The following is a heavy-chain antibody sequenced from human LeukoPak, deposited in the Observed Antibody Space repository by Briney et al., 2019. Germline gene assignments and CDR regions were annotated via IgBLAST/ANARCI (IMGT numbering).Heavy chain of an antibody. J-gene: IGHJ4*02. V-gene: IGHV4-59*01. Sequence: EXXSLTCTVSGGSISSYYWSWIRQPPGKGLEWIGYIYYSGSTNCNPSLKSRVTISVDTSKNQFSLKLSSVTAADTAVYYCAGSGYSYGPPGFDYWGQGTLVTVSS. CDR3: AGSGYSYGPPGFDY. CDR1: GGSISSYY. D-gene: IGHD5-18*01. CDR2: IYYSGST.